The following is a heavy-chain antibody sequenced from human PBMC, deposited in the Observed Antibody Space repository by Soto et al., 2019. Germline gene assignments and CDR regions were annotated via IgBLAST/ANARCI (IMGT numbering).Heavy chain of an antibody. V-gene: IGHV3-23*01. CDR1: GFSFSTCA. J-gene: IGHJ4*02. D-gene: IGHD1-1*01. CDR3: ATQDFRGATGTT. CDR2: ISPNSAAT. Sequence: HPGGSLRLSCVASGFSFSTCAMGWVRQAPGKGLEWVSLISPNSAATYYTDSVKGRFTISRDNSKNTLYLQMNSLRAEDTAIYNCATQDFRGATGTTWGQGTLVTVSS.